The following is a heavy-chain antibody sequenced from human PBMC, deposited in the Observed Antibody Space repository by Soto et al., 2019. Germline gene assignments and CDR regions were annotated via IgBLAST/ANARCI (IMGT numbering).Heavy chain of an antibody. V-gene: IGHV4-30-4*02. J-gene: IGHJ4*02. CDR3: IESSDWSRAFDY. D-gene: IGHD6-19*01. CDR1: GSYITSGDYH. Sequence: PSETLSLTCSVSGSYITSGDYHWTWIRQAPGKGLEWIGYISHSETTYYSPALKNRIIISSDFSMNQFSLRLTSVTAADTAIYYCIESSDWSRAFDYWGQGALVTVSS. CDR2: ISHSETT.